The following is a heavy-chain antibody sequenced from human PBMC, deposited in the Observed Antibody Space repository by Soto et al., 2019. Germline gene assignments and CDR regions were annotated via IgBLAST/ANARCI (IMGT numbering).Heavy chain of an antibody. J-gene: IGHJ4*02. CDR2: ISYDGSNK. CDR3: ARSSQADHTYFFAY. Sequence: GGSLRLSCAASGFTFSSYGMHWVRQAPGKGLEWVAVISYDGSNKYYADSVKGRFTISRDNSKNTLYLQMNSLRAEDTAVYYCARSSQADHTYFFAYWGQGTQVTVSA. CDR1: GFTFSSYG. V-gene: IGHV3-30*03. D-gene: IGHD2-15*01.